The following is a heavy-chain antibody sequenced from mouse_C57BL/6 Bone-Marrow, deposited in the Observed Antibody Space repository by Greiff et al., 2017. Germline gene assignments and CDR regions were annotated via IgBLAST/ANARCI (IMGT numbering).Heavy chain of an antibody. J-gene: IGHJ2*01. V-gene: IGHV7-3*01. CDR1: GFTFTDYY. D-gene: IGHD1-1*01. CDR2: IRNKANGFTT. CDR3: ARGRTTVADY. Sequence: EVKLVESGGGLVQPGGSLSLSCAASGFTFTDYYMCWVRQPPGKALEWLGFIRNKANGFTTEYSVSVKGRFTISRDNSQSILYLQMIALRAEDSATYYCARGRTTVADYWGQGTTLTVSS.